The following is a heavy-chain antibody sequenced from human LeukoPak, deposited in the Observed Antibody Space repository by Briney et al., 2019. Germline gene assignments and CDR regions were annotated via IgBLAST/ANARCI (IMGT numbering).Heavy chain of an antibody. CDR1: GDSMSSYY. D-gene: IGHD5-18*01. V-gene: IGHV4-59*01. J-gene: IGHJ4*02. CDR2: ISYSGST. CDR3: ARVSGYSYGVFDY. Sequence: SETLSLTCTVSGDSMSSYYWSWIRQPPGKGLEWIAYISYSGSTKYNPSLQNRVTISIEKSKEKFSLKLSTVTAADTAVYYCARVSGYSYGVFDYWGQGTLVTVSS.